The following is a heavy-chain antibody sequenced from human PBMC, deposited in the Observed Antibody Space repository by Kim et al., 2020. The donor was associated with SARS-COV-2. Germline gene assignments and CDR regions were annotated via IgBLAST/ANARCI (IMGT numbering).Heavy chain of an antibody. CDR3: ARYFRIAAKNWFDP. CDR1: GGSISSSSYY. V-gene: IGHV4-39*01. Sequence: SETLSLTCTVSGGSISSSSYYWGWIRQPPGKGLEWIGSIYYSGSTYYNPSLKSRVTISVDTSKNQFSLKLSSVTAADMAVYYCARYFRIAAKNWFDPWGQGTLVTVSS. CDR2: IYYSGST. J-gene: IGHJ5*02. D-gene: IGHD6-6*01.